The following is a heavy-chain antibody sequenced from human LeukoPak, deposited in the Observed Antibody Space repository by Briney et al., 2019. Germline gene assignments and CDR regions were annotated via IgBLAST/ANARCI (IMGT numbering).Heavy chain of an antibody. CDR1: GFTFSNAW. Sequence: GGSLRLSCAASGFTFSNAWMSWVRQAPGKGLEWVGRIKSKTDGGTTDYAAPVKGRFTISRDDSKNTLYLQMNSLKTEDTAVYYCAKERLYSSSVGYWGQGTLVTVSS. CDR2: IKSKTDGGTT. V-gene: IGHV3-15*01. D-gene: IGHD6-13*01. J-gene: IGHJ4*02. CDR3: AKERLYSSSVGY.